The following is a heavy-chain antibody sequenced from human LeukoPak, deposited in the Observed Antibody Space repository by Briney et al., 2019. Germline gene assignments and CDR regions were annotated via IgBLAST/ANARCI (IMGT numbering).Heavy chain of an antibody. CDR3: ARHVATTLFDY. D-gene: IGHD1-26*01. V-gene: IGHV4-34*01. J-gene: IGHJ4*02. Sequence: KPSETLSLTCAVYGGSFSGYYWSWIRQPPGKGLEWIGEINHSGSTNYNPSLKSRVTISVDTSKNQFSLKLSSVTAADTAVYYCARHVATTLFDYWGQGTLVTVSS. CDR2: INHSGST. CDR1: GGSFSGYY.